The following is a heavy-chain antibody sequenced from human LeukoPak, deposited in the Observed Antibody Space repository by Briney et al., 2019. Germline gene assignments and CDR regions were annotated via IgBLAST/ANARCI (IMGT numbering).Heavy chain of an antibody. J-gene: IGHJ4*02. CDR1: GFTFSSYA. Sequence: GGSLRLSCAASGFTFSSYAMSWVRQAPGKGLEWVPAISGSGGSTYYADSVKGRFTISRDNSKNTLYLQMNSLRAEDTAVYYCAKGKGYSSSWYAVFDYWGQGTLVTVSS. V-gene: IGHV3-23*01. CDR3: AKGKGYSSSWYAVFDY. CDR2: ISGSGGST. D-gene: IGHD6-13*01.